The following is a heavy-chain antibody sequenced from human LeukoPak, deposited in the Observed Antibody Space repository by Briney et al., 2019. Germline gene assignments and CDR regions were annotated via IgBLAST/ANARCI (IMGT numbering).Heavy chain of an antibody. J-gene: IGHJ4*02. Sequence: SGGSLRLSCAASGFTFSSYWMSWVRQAPGKGPEWVANIKEDGSEQYYVDSVKGRFTISRDNAKNSLSLQMNSLRAEDTAVYYCATYQGKNYGPFDHWGQGTLVTVSS. D-gene: IGHD2-2*01. CDR3: ATYQGKNYGPFDH. CDR2: IKEDGSEQ. V-gene: IGHV3-7*05. CDR1: GFTFSSYW.